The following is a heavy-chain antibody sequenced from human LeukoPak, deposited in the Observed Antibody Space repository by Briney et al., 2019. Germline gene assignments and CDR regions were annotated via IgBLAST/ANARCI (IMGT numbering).Heavy chain of an antibody. Sequence: SETLSLTCAVYGASYNAYYWSWIRQPPGKGLEWIGDIDHRGTATYNPSLKSRLTISADASKNQFSLKLNSVADADTAVYYCAVGITILGVAASFDSWGQGNLVIVSS. CDR2: IDHRGTA. CDR1: GASYNAYY. CDR3: AVGITILGVAASFDS. V-gene: IGHV4-34*01. J-gene: IGHJ4*02. D-gene: IGHD3-3*01.